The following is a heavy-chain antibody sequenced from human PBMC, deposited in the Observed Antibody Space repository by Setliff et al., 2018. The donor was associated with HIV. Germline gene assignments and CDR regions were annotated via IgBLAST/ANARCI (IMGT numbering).Heavy chain of an antibody. Sequence: SQTLSLTCTVSGGSISSTNYYGGWVRQPPGKGLDWIGYISYSGKTYYAPSLKSRVTISVDTSKNQFSLQLTSVTAADTAVYFCARVVPRAVAPGGFDIWGQGTMVTVSS. J-gene: IGHJ3*02. CDR3: ARVVPRAVAPGGFDI. V-gene: IGHV4-39*07. CDR2: ISYSGKT. D-gene: IGHD6-19*01. CDR1: GGSISSTNYY.